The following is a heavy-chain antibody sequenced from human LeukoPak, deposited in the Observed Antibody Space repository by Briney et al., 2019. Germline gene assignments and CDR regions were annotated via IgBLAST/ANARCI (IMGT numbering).Heavy chain of an antibody. D-gene: IGHD4-17*01. CDR3: ARAPHGDWIDY. Sequence: SETLSLTCTVSDGSISNYYWTWIRQPAGKGLEWIGRIYVSGSTNYNPSLKSRVTISVDTSKDQFSLKLNSVTAADTAVYYCARAPHGDWIDYWGQGTLVTVSS. CDR2: IYVSGST. V-gene: IGHV4-4*07. CDR1: DGSISNYY. J-gene: IGHJ4*02.